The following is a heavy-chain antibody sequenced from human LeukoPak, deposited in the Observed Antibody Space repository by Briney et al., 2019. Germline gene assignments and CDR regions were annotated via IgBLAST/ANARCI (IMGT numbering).Heavy chain of an antibody. CDR2: IYYSGST. J-gene: IGHJ4*02. Sequence: SETLSLTCTVSGGSISSYYWSWIRQPPGKGLEWIGYIYYSGSTNYNPSLKSRVTISVDTSKNQFPLKLSSVTAADTAVYYCARAGYSYGYVDYWGQGTLVTVSS. D-gene: IGHD5-18*01. CDR1: GGSISSYY. CDR3: ARAGYSYGYVDY. V-gene: IGHV4-59*12.